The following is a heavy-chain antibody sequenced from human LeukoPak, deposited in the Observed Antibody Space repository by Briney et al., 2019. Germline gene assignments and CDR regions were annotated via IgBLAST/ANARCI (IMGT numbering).Heavy chain of an antibody. CDR1: GFTFTSYS. CDR3: ARGGNWFDP. V-gene: IGHV3-21*01. CDR2: ITGSSSYI. Sequence: GGSLRLSCAASGFTFTSYSMKWVRQAPGKGLEWVSSITGSSSYIYYADSMKGRFTVSRDNAKNSLYLQMDTLRAEGTAVYYCARGGNWFDPWGQGTLVTVSS. J-gene: IGHJ5*02.